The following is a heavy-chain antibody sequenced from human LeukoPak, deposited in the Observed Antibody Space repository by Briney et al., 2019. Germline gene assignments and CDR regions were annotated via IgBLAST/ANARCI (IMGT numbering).Heavy chain of an antibody. V-gene: IGHV3-48*02. Sequence: GGSLRLSCAASGFTFSSYAMSWVRQAPGKGLEWISYISGSGSVSYYEDSVKGRFTISRDNAKNSLYLQMNSLRDEDTALYYCARDGGFGFLAAFDIWGQGTMVTVSS. D-gene: IGHD3-10*01. CDR2: ISGSGSVS. J-gene: IGHJ3*02. CDR1: GFTFSSYA. CDR3: ARDGGFGFLAAFDI.